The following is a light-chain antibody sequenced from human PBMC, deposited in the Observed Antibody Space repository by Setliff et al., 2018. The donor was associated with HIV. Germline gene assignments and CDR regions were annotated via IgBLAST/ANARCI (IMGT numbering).Light chain of an antibody. CDR1: SSDVGRYNL. CDR3: NSFASNSAYTPYV. Sequence: QSALTQPASVSGSPGQSITISCTGTSSDVGRYNLVSWYQQHPGKAPKLIIYEVNNRPSGVSTRFSASKSGNTASLTISGLQPEDEADYYCNSFASNSAYTPYVFGTGTKVTVL. J-gene: IGLJ1*01. V-gene: IGLV2-14*02. CDR2: EVN.